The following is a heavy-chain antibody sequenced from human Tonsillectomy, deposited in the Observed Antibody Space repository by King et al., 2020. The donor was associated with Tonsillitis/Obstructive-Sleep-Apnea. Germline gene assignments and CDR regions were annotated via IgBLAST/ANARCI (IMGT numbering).Heavy chain of an antibody. J-gene: IGHJ3*02. Sequence: QLVQSGAEVKKPGESLKISCKGSGYSFTTYWIGWVRQMPGKGLEWMGIIYPGDSDNRYSPSFQGQVTISADRSISTAYLQWNTLKASDTAMYYCARPPSSLGEPVGAFDIWGQGTMVTVSS. CDR1: GYSFTTYW. D-gene: IGHD3-16*01. V-gene: IGHV5-51*01. CDR2: IYPGDSDN. CDR3: ARPPSSLGEPVGAFDI.